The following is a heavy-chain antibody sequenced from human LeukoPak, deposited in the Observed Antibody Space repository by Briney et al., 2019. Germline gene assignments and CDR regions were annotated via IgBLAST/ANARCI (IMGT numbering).Heavy chain of an antibody. CDR2: IYYSGST. CDR3: TLPARYYSYYMDV. J-gene: IGHJ6*03. V-gene: IGHV4-59*08. CDR1: IDSIYRYH. Sequence: PSETLSLTCTVYIDSIYRYHWRCMRQPPGKGLEWIGYIYYSGSTNYNPSLKSRVTISVDTSKNQFSLKLSSVTAADTAVYWCTLPARYYSYYMDVWGKGTTVTVSS.